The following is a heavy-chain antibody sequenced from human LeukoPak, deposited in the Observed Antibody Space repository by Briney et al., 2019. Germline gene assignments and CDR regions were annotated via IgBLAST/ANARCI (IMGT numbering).Heavy chain of an antibody. CDR1: GGSISSYY. J-gene: IGHJ4*02. CDR3: ARTGWYEASYYFDY. D-gene: IGHD6-19*01. CDR2: IYYSGST. V-gene: IGHV4-59*01. Sequence: SETLSLTCTVSGGSISSYYWSWIQQPPGKGLEWIGYIYYSGSTNYNPSLKSRVTISVDTSKNQFSLKLSSVTAADTAVYYCARTGWYEASYYFDYWGQGTLDTVSS.